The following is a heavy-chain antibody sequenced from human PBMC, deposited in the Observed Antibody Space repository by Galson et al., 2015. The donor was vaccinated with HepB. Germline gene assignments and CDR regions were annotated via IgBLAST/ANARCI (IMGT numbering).Heavy chain of an antibody. Sequence: SVKVSCKASGGTFSSYAISWVRQAPGQGLEWMGRIIPILGIANYAQKFQGRVTITADKSTSTAYMELSSLRSEDTAVYYCARDLSRRYSSGWYSPQSYGMDVWGQGTTVTVSS. V-gene: IGHV1-69*04. CDR1: GGTFSSYA. D-gene: IGHD6-19*01. CDR3: ARDLSRRYSSGWYSPQSYGMDV. CDR2: IIPILGIA. J-gene: IGHJ6*02.